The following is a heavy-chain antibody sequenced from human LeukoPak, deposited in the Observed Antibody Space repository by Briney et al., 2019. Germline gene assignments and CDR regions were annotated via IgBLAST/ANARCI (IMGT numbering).Heavy chain of an antibody. CDR3: ARDLSGYYDSSGYYWSNDY. J-gene: IGHJ4*02. D-gene: IGHD3-22*01. CDR1: GYTFTGYY. CDR2: INPNSGGT. V-gene: IGHV1-2*06. Sequence: GASVKVSCKASGYTFTGYYMHWVRQAPGQGLEWMGRINPNSGGTNYAQKFQGRVALTRDTPISTVYMELSGLRSDDTAVYYCARDLSGYYDSSGYYWSNDYWGQGTLVTVSS.